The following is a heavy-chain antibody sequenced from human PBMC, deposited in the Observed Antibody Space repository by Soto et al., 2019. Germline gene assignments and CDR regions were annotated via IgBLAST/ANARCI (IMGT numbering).Heavy chain of an antibody. CDR2: IYWDDDK. CDR1: GFSLSTSGVG. V-gene: IGHV2-5*02. J-gene: IGHJ5*02. D-gene: IGHD3-10*01. Sequence: SGPTLVNPTQTLTLTCTFSGFSLSTSGVGVGWNRQPPGKALECLTIIYWDDDKRYSPSLKSRLTITKDTSKNQVVLTMTNMDPVDTATYYCAHIPNYYQYNWYDPWGQGTLVTVS. CDR3: AHIPNYYQYNWYDP.